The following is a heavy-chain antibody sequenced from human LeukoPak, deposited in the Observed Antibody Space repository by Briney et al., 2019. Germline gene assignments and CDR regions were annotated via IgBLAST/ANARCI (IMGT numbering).Heavy chain of an antibody. CDR1: VFTFSSCA. CDR2: ISGSADYT. J-gene: IGHJ5*02. Sequence: PGGSLRLSCASSVFTFSSCAMVWLRQAPGKGLEWASRISGSADYTWYADAVRGRFTISRDNSKNTLYLQMNSLRADDTAIYYCAKHPVTGWFDPWGQGTLVTVSS. D-gene: IGHD4-17*01. V-gene: IGHV3-23*01. CDR3: AKHPVTGWFDP.